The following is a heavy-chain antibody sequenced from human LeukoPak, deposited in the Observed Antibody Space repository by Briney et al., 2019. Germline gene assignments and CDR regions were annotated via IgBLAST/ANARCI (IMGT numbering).Heavy chain of an antibody. CDR3: ASLSTYYDFWSGYYTGDY. D-gene: IGHD3-3*01. Sequence: PSETLSLTCAVYGGTFSGYYWTWIRQPPGKGLEWIGEINHSGSTNYNPSLKSRVTISVDTSKNQFSLKLSSVTAADTAVYYCASLSTYYDFWSGYYTGDYWGQGTLVTVSS. CDR1: GGTFSGYY. CDR2: INHSGST. J-gene: IGHJ4*02. V-gene: IGHV4-34*01.